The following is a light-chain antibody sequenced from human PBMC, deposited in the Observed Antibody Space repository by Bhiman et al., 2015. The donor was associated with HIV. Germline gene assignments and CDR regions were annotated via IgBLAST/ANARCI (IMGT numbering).Light chain of an antibody. CDR1: SSDIGGYDY. J-gene: IGLJ1*01. CDR3: CSYTTDRSYV. V-gene: IGLV2-14*03. CDR2: DVT. Sequence: QSALTQPASVSGSPGQSITISCTGTSSDIGGYDYVSWYQQHPGKAPKLMIYDVTQRPSGVSNRFSGSKSGSTASLSISGLQADDEADYYCCSYTTDRSYVFGGGTKVTVL.